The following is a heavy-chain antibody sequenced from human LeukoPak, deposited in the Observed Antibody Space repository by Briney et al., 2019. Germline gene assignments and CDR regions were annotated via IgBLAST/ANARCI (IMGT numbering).Heavy chain of an antibody. D-gene: IGHD6-13*01. CDR1: GGSISSSNW. CDR2: IYHSGST. J-gene: IGHJ3*02. Sequence: PSETLSLTCAVSGGSISSSNWWSWVRQPPGKGLEWIGEIYHSGSTNYNPSLKSRVTISVDKSKNQFSLKLSAVTAAGTAVYYCARLHLYSSRTDIRGQGTMVTVSS. V-gene: IGHV4-4*02. CDR3: ARLHLYSSRTDI.